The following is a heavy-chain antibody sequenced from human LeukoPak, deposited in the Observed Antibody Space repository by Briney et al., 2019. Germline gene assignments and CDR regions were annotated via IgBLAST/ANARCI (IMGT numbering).Heavy chain of an antibody. CDR2: INTNTGNP. Sequence: ASVKVSCKASGYTFTSYAMNWVRQAPGQGLEWMGWINTNTGNPTYAQGFTGRFVFSLDTSVSTAYLQISSLKAEDTAVYYCARVQQWLVGYYYYYMDVWGKGTTVTVSS. CDR3: ARVQQWLVGYYYYYMDV. CDR1: GYTFTSYA. J-gene: IGHJ6*03. D-gene: IGHD6-19*01. V-gene: IGHV7-4-1*02.